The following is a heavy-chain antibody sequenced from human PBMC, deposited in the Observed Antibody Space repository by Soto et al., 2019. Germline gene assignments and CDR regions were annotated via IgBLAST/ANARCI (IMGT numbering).Heavy chain of an antibody. D-gene: IGHD6-19*01. CDR1: GFTFSSSA. CDR3: AKCSVGTVRTSGWCNWFDP. V-gene: IGHV3-23*01. Sequence: EVRLLESGGGLAQPGGSRRLSCAASGFTFSSSAMNWVRQAPGKGLEWVSSIRVGGGDTFYADSVRGRFTVSRDISRNTLYLQMNSLRAEETAIYCCAKCSVGTVRTSGWCNWFDPWGQGTLVTVSS. CDR2: IRVGGGDT. J-gene: IGHJ5*02.